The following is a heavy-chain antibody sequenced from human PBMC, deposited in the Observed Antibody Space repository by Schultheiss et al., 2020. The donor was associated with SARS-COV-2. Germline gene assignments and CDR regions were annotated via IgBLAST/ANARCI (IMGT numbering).Heavy chain of an antibody. J-gene: IGHJ6*01. CDR3: ASSLWYYYGMDV. D-gene: IGHD3-10*01. CDR2: ISGSGGST. V-gene: IGHV3-23*01. CDR1: GFTFSSYA. Sequence: GESPKISCAASGFTFSSYAMSWVRQAPGKGLEWVSAISGSGGSTYYADSVKGRFTISRDNAKNSLYLQMNSLRAEDTAVYYCASSLWYYYGMDVWGQGTTVTVSS.